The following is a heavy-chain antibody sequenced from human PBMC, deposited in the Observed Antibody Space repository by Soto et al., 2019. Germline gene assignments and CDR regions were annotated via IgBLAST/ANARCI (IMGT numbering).Heavy chain of an antibody. D-gene: IGHD3-10*01. CDR2: ISNNGGST. CDR3: ARDQRGSQYFYYMDV. V-gene: IGHV3-64*01. Sequence: GGSLRLSCAASGFTFSSYAMYWVRQAPGKGLEYVSAISNNGGSTYYANSVKGRFTISRDNSKNTLYLQMGSLRTEDMAVYYCARDQRGSQYFYYMDVWGKGTTVTVSS. J-gene: IGHJ6*03. CDR1: GFTFSSYA.